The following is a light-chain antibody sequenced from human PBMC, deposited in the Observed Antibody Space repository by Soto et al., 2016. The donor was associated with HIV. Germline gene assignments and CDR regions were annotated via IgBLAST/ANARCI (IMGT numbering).Light chain of an antibody. V-gene: IGLV3-19*01. CDR1: SLRTYY. CDR2: GKN. J-gene: IGLJ2*01. CDR3: NSRDSSGNHLVL. Sequence: SSELTQDPFVSVALGQTVRISCQGDSLRTYYANWYQQKPGQAPVLVIYGKNNRPSGIPDRFSGSSSGNTASLTITGAQAEDEADYYCNSRDSSGNHLVLFGGRDQADRP.